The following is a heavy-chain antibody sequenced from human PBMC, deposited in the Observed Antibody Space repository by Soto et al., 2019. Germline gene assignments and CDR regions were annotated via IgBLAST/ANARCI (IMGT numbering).Heavy chain of an antibody. CDR2: IYNNETF. V-gene: IGHV4-61*01. CDR3: ARVPLRYSSSHNFDS. D-gene: IGHD6-19*01. J-gene: IGHJ4*02. Sequence: SETLSLTCSVSGASVSSGSFYWSWIRQPPGKGLEWIGFIYNNETFNYSPSLRSRVTLSVDTSKHQFSLKLSSVTAADTAVYYCARVPLRYSSSHNFDSWGQGALVTVSS. CDR1: GASVSSGSFY.